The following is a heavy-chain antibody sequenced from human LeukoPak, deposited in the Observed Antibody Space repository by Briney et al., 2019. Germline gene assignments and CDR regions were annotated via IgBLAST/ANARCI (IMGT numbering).Heavy chain of an antibody. V-gene: IGHV1-18*01. CDR2: ISTYNGNT. CDR3: ARVGPDCSDGNSY. Sequence: GASVKVSCKASGYTFTTFGITWVRQAPGQGLEWMGWISTYNGNTNYAQNLQGRVTMTTDTSTNTAYMELRSLTSDDTAVYYCARVGPDCSDGNSYWGQGTRVTVSS. D-gene: IGHD2-15*01. J-gene: IGHJ4*02. CDR1: GYTFTTFG.